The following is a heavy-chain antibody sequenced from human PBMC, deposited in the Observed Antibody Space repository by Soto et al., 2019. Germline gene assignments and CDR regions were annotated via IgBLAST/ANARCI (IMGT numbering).Heavy chain of an antibody. V-gene: IGHV4-30-4*01. CDR2: IYYSGST. CDR1: GGSISSGDYY. CDR3: ARDGYYDILTGYYKWDDAFDI. J-gene: IGHJ3*02. Sequence: SETLSLTCTFSGGSISSGDYYWRWIRQPPGKGLEWIGYIYYSGSTYYNPSLKSRVTISVDTSKNQFSLKLSSVTAADTAVYYCARDGYYDILTGYYKWDDAFDIWGQGTMVTVSS. D-gene: IGHD3-9*01.